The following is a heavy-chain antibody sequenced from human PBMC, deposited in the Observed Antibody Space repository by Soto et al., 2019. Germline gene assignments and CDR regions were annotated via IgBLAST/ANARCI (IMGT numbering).Heavy chain of an antibody. D-gene: IGHD4-17*01. Sequence: EVQLVESGGGLVQPGGSLRLSCAASGFSFSSYWMHWVRQAPGKGLEWVSGVSGTGGSAYYADSVKGRFTISRDKSTNTLYLHMNSLRAEDTAVYYCARGSAYSDYDLEYWGQGTLVTVSS. V-gene: IGHV3-23*04. CDR1: GFSFSSYW. CDR2: VSGTGGSA. CDR3: ARGSAYSDYDLEY. J-gene: IGHJ4*02.